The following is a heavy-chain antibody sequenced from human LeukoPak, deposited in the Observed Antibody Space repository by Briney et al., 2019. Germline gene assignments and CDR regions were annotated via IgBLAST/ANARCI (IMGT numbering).Heavy chain of an antibody. CDR1: GFTFSSYA. CDR3: AKEPTNFGYVWGSYRHRSSKISSVDY. CDR2: ISGSGGST. V-gene: IGHV3-23*01. D-gene: IGHD3-16*02. Sequence: GGSLRLSCAASGFTFSSYAMSWVRQAPGKGLEWVSAISGSGGSTYYADSVKGRFTISRDNSKNTLHLQMNSLRAEDTAVYYCAKEPTNFGYVWGSYRHRSSKISSVDYWGQGTLVTVSS. J-gene: IGHJ4*02.